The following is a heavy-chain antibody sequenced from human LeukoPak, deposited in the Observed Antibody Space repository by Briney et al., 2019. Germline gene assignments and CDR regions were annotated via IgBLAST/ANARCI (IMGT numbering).Heavy chain of an antibody. J-gene: IGHJ4*02. V-gene: IGHV3-11*04. D-gene: IGHD3-10*01. CDR3: AKDQAITMVRGVLVY. CDR1: GFTFSDYY. CDR2: ISSSGSTI. Sequence: GGSLRLSCAASGFTFSDYYMSWIRQAPGKGLEWVSYISSSGSTIYYADSVKGRFTISRDNAKNTLYLQMNSLRAEDTAVYYCAKDQAITMVRGVLVYWGQGTLVTVSP.